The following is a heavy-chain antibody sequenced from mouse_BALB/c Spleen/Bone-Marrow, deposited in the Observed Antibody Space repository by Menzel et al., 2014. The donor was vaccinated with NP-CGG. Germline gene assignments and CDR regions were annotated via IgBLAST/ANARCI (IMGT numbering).Heavy chain of an antibody. Sequence: DVKLVESGGGLVQPGGSMKLSCVASGFTSSNYWMNWVRQSPEKGLEWVGEIRLKSNNYATHCAESVKGRFTISRDDSKSSVYLQMNNLRAEDTGIYYCTRDYRDAMDYWGQGTSVTVSS. CDR1: GFTSSNYW. CDR3: TRDYRDAMDY. J-gene: IGHJ4*01. V-gene: IGHV6-6*02. CDR2: IRLKSNNYAT. D-gene: IGHD2-4*01.